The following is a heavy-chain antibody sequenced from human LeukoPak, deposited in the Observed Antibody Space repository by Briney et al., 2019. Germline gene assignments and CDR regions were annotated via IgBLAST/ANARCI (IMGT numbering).Heavy chain of an antibody. V-gene: IGHV4-39*07. CDR1: GGSISSSSYY. D-gene: IGHD3-10*01. J-gene: IGHJ4*02. Sequence: SETLSLTCTVSGGSISSSSYYWGWIRQPPGKGLEWIGSIYYSGSTYYNPSLKSRVTISVDTSKNQFSLKLSSVTAADTAVYYCARDEAYYGSGSYYNGCFDYWGQGTLVTVSS. CDR2: IYYSGST. CDR3: ARDEAYYGSGSYYNGCFDY.